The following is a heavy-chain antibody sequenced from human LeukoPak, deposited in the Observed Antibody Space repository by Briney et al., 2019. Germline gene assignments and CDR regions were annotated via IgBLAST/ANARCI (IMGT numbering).Heavy chain of an antibody. D-gene: IGHD6-13*01. CDR1: GGTFSSYA. CDR2: IIPILGIA. Sequence: VASVKVSCKASGGTFSSYAISWVRQAPGQGLEWMGRIIPILGIANYAQKFQGRVTITADKSTSTACMELSSLRSEDTAVYYCARDVVVSSSWSYYYGMDVWGQGTTVTVSS. CDR3: ARDVVVSSSWSYYYGMDV. J-gene: IGHJ6*02. V-gene: IGHV1-69*04.